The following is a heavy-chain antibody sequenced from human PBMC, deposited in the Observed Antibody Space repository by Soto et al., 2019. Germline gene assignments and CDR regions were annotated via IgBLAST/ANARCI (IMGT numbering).Heavy chain of an antibody. Sequence: QVPLVESGGGVVQPGRSLRLSCAASGFTFSSYGMHWVRQAPGKGLEWVAVISYDGSNKYYADSVKGRFTISRDNSKNTLYLQMNSLRAEDTAVYYCAKVLNYYYYMDVWGKGTTVTVSS. CDR1: GFTFSSYG. CDR2: ISYDGSNK. J-gene: IGHJ6*03. CDR3: AKVLNYYYYMDV. V-gene: IGHV3-30*18.